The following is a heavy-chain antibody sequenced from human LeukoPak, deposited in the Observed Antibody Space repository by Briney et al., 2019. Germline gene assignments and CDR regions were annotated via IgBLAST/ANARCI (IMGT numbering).Heavy chain of an antibody. V-gene: IGHV3-53*01. Sequence: GGSLRLSCAASGFTVSSNYMSWVRQAPGKGLEWVSVIYSGGSTYYADSVKGRFTISRDNSKNTLYLQMNSLRAEDTAVYYCAANPSSGSSYDWYGMDVWGQGTTVTVSS. CDR3: AANPSSGSSYDWYGMDV. J-gene: IGHJ6*02. CDR2: IYSGGST. D-gene: IGHD6-19*01. CDR1: GFTVSSNY.